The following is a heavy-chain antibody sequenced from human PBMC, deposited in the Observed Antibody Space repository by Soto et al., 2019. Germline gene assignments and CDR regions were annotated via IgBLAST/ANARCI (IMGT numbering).Heavy chain of an antibody. J-gene: IGHJ4*02. CDR3: ASSSGSYQSKLSY. CDR2: IYYSGST. V-gene: IGHV4-39*01. CDR1: GGSISSSSYY. D-gene: IGHD1-26*01. Sequence: SETLSLTCTVSGGSISSSSYYWGWIRQPPGKGLEWIGSIYYSGSTYYNPSLKSRVTISVDTSKNQFSLKLSSVTAADTAVYYCASSSGSYQSKLSYWGQGTLVTVSS.